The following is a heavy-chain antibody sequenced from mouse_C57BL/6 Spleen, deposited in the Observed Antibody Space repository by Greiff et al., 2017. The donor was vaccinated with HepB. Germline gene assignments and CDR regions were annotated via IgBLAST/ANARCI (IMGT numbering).Heavy chain of an antibody. Sequence: EVMLVESEGGLVQPGSSMKLSCTASGFTFSDYYMAWVRQVPEKGLEWVANINYDGSSTYYLDSLKSRFIISRDNAKNILYLQMSSLKSEDTATYYCARGGYYGSSWYFDVWGTGTTVTVSS. D-gene: IGHD1-1*01. CDR3: ARGGYYGSSWYFDV. CDR1: GFTFSDYY. CDR2: INYDGSST. V-gene: IGHV5-16*01. J-gene: IGHJ1*03.